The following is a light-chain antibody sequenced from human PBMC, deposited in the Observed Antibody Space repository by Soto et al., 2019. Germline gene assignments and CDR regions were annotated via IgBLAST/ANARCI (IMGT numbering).Light chain of an antibody. CDR2: AAS. J-gene: IGKJ1*01. CDR3: QQYSIWRT. CDR1: ESVSTN. V-gene: IGKV3-15*01. Sequence: EIVMTQSPATLSVSPGGRATLSCRASESVSTNLAWYQQKAGQAPRLLIYAASTRATGIPARFSGSGSGTEFTLTISSLQSEDFAVYYCQQYSIWRTFGQGTKVDI.